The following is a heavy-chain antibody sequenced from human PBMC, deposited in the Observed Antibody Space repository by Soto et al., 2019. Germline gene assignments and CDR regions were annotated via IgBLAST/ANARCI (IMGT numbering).Heavy chain of an antibody. Sequence: QVLLVQSGAEMKEPGSSVKVSCKAPGVTFTSYAISWVRQAPGLGLEWMGRIIPVFGTIDYAQKFQGRVTITADESSSTAYLELSSLRSEDTAVYYCVKEYSGSDLFDPWGQGARVTVSS. CDR3: VKEYSGSDLFDP. J-gene: IGHJ5*02. CDR1: GVTFTSYA. D-gene: IGHD1-26*01. V-gene: IGHV1-69*18. CDR2: IIPVFGTI.